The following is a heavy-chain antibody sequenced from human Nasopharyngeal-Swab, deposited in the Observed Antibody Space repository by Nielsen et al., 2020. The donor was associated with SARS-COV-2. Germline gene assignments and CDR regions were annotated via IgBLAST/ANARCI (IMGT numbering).Heavy chain of an antibody. V-gene: IGHV3-30*03. CDR3: ARENWGKLDY. J-gene: IGHJ4*02. CDR2: ISHDGNMN. Sequence: GESLKISCAASGFSITSYGMQWVRQAPGKGLEWVALISHDGNMNYYADSVKGRFTISRDNSKNTLYLQMNSLRADDTAVYYCARENWGKLDYWGQGALVTVSS. D-gene: IGHD7-27*01. CDR1: GFSITSYG.